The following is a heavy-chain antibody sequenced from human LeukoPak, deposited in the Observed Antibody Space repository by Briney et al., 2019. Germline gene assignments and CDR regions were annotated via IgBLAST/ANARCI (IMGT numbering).Heavy chain of an antibody. CDR1: GFTFSSYA. Sequence: GGSLRLSCAASGFTFSSYAMSWVRQAPGKGLEWVSAISGSGGSTYYADSVKGRFTISRDNSKNTLYLQMNSLRSEDTAVYYCATVYHAASTGDYWGQGTLVTVSS. D-gene: IGHD1-14*01. CDR2: ISGSGGST. J-gene: IGHJ4*02. V-gene: IGHV3-23*01. CDR3: ATVYHAASTGDY.